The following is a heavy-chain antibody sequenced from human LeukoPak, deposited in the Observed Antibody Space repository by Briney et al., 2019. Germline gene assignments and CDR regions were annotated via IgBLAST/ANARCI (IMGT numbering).Heavy chain of an antibody. D-gene: IGHD3-10*01. V-gene: IGHV3-74*01. CDR3: TRGNYGPDY. J-gene: IGHJ4*02. CDR2: INPDGSDT. Sequence: GGSLRLSCAASGFTFTNYWMYWVGQAPGKGLVWVSRINPDGSDTTYADSVKGRFTISRDNAKNTLYLQMNSLGAEDTAVYFCTRGNYGPDYWGQGTLVTVSS. CDR1: GFTFTNYW.